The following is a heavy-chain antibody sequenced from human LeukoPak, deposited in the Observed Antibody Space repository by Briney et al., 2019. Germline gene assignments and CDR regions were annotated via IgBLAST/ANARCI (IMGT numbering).Heavy chain of an antibody. CDR3: ARTEKRRGYSYGAFDI. CDR1: GGSISSYY. CDR2: IYYSGST. V-gene: IGHV4-59*01. D-gene: IGHD5-18*01. J-gene: IGHJ3*02. Sequence: PSETLSLTCTVSGGSISSYYWSWIRQPPGKGLEWIGYIYYSGSTNYNPSLKSRVTISVDTSKNQFSLKLSSVTAADTAVYYCARTEKRRGYSYGAFDIWGQGTMATVSS.